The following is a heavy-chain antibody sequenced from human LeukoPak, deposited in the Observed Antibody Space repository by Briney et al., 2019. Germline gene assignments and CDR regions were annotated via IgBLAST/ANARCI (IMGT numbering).Heavy chain of an antibody. J-gene: IGHJ4*02. CDR2: ISYDGSNK. Sequence: GGSLRLSCAASGFTFSSYGMHWVRQARGKGLEGVTVISYDGSNKYYADSVKGRFTISRDNSKNTVFLQMNSLRAEDTAVYYCAKDISYGYLDYWGQGTLVTVSS. V-gene: IGHV3-30*18. D-gene: IGHD5-18*01. CDR3: AKDISYGYLDY. CDR1: GFTFSSYG.